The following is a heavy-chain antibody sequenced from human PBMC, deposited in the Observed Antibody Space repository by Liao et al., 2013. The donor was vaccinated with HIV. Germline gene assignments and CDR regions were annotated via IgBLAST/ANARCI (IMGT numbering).Heavy chain of an antibody. CDR1: GDLIRRDNYY. Sequence: QVRLQESGPGLVKPSQTLSLTCTVSGDLIRRDNYYWTWIRQPAGKGLEWIGHIYTGMSTTGTTNYNPSLKSRVSISADTSSNHVSLKLTSVTAADTAVYYCASGYDNGWSAYGYWGQGTLVTVSS. CDR3: ASGYDNGWSAYGY. D-gene: IGHD6-19*01. V-gene: IGHV4-61*02. J-gene: IGHJ4*02. CDR2: IYTGMSTTGTT.